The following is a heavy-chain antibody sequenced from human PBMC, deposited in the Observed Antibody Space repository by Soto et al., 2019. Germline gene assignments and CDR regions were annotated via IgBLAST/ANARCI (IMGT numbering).Heavy chain of an antibody. CDR1: GYTFTGYY. CDR3: ARGGIAVAGGSCFFDY. D-gene: IGHD6-19*01. J-gene: IGHJ4*02. Sequence: QVQLVQSGAEVKKPGASVKVSCKASGYTFTGYYMHWVRQAPGQGLEWMGWINPNSGGTNYAQKFQGWVTMTRDTSISPAYMELSRLISDDTAVYYCARGGIAVAGGSCFFDYWGQGKLVHVSS. V-gene: IGHV1-2*04. CDR2: INPNSGGT.